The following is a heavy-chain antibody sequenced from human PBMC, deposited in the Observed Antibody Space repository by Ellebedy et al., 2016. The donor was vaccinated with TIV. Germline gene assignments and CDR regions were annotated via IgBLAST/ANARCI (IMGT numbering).Heavy chain of an antibody. Sequence: GESLKLSCAASGFTFSTYAMSWVRQAPGKGLDWVSTISNSDGTTYYADSVKGRFAISRDNSKNTLYLQMNSLRAEDTAVFYCAKALVGAILHAFDVWGQGTTVTVSS. CDR3: AKALVGAILHAFDV. J-gene: IGHJ3*01. CDR1: GFTFSTYA. D-gene: IGHD1-26*01. V-gene: IGHV3-23*01. CDR2: ISNSDGTT.